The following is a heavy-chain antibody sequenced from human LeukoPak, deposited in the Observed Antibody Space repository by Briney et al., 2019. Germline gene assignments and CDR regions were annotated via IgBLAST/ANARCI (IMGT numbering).Heavy chain of an antibody. D-gene: IGHD6-13*01. V-gene: IGHV4-4*02. CDR2: IYHSGST. J-gene: IGHJ4*02. Sequence: PGGSLRLSCAASGFTFSSYAMSWVRQAPGKGLEWIGEIYHSGSTNYNPSLKSRVTISVDKSKNQFSLKLSSVTAADTAVYYCAREDSSSWYYFDYWGQGTLVTVSS. CDR1: GFTFSSYAM. CDR3: AREDSSSWYYFDY.